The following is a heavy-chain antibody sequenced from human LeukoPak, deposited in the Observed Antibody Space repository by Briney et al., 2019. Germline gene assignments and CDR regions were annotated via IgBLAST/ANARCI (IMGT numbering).Heavy chain of an antibody. J-gene: IGHJ4*01. CDR2: MNPNSGNT. V-gene: IGHV1-8*02. CDR3: ARGSGKNSYGADY. CDR1: GYTFTGYY. D-gene: IGHD5-18*01. Sequence: GASVKVSCKASGYTFTGYYMHWVRQATGQGLEWMGWMNPNSGNTGYAQKFQGRVTMTRDTSISTAYMELSSLRSEDTAVYYCARGSGKNSYGADYWGQGTLVTVSS.